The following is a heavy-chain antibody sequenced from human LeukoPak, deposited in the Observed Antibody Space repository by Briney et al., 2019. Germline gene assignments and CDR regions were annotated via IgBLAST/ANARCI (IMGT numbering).Heavy chain of an antibody. V-gene: IGHV1-46*01. CDR1: GYTFTSYY. CDR2: INPSGGST. J-gene: IGHJ4*02. CDR3: ARDRGYDFWSGKEYYFDY. Sequence: ASVKVSCKASGYTFTSYYMHWVRQAPGQGLEWMGIINPSGGSTSYAQKFQGRVTMTRDTSTSTVYMELSSLRSEDTAVYYCARDRGYDFWSGKEYYFDYWGQGTLVTVSS. D-gene: IGHD3-3*01.